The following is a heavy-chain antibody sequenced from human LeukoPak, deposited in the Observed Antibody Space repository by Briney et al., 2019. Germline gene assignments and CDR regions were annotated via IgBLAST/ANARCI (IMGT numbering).Heavy chain of an antibody. CDR3: ARAGSGSYKRYFDY. Sequence: PSETLSLTCAVYGGSFSGFYWSWNRQPPGKGLEWIGEINHSGSTNYNPSLKSRVTISVDTSKNQFSLKLSSVTAADTAVYYCARAGSGSYKRYFDYWGQGTLVTVSS. CDR1: GGSFSGFY. CDR2: INHSGST. J-gene: IGHJ4*02. V-gene: IGHV4-34*01. D-gene: IGHD1-26*01.